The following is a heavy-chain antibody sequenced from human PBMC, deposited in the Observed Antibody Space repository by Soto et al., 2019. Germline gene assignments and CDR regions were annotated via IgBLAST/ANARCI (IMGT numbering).Heavy chain of an antibody. V-gene: IGHV1-18*01. CDR1: GYTFTSYG. CDR3: ARGRGDY. Sequence: ASVKVSCKASGYTFTSYGISWVRQAPGQGLEWMGWISAYNGNTNYAQKLQGRVTMTRNTSISTAYMELSSLGSEDTAVYYCARGRGDYWGQGTLVTVSS. J-gene: IGHJ4*02. D-gene: IGHD1-26*01. CDR2: ISAYNGNT.